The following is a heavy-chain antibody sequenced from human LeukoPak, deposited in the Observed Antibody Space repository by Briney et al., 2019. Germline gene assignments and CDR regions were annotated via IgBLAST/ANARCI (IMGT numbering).Heavy chain of an antibody. CDR2: IGGRDSNT. Sequence: PGGSLRLSCAASGFTFSVYAMSWVRQAPGKGLEWVSTIGGRDSNTFYSDSVKGRFTISRDNSKNTLYLLMNNLRAEDTAVYYCATRPGSMAGTGARFDPWGQGTLVTVSS. D-gene: IGHD6-19*01. V-gene: IGHV3-23*01. CDR1: GFTFSVYA. CDR3: ATRPGSMAGTGARFDP. J-gene: IGHJ5*02.